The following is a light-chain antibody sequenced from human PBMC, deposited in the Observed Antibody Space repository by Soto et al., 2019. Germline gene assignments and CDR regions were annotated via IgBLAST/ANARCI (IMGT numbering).Light chain of an antibody. Sequence: QSVLTQPPSVSGAPGQRVTISCTGSSSNIGAGYDVHWYQQLPGTAPKLLIYGNSNRHSGVPDRFSGSKSGTSASLSITGLEAEDEADYYYQSYDSGLSGYYVFGTGTKLTVL. J-gene: IGLJ1*01. CDR1: SSNIGAGYD. V-gene: IGLV1-40*01. CDR2: GNS. CDR3: QSYDSGLSGYYV.